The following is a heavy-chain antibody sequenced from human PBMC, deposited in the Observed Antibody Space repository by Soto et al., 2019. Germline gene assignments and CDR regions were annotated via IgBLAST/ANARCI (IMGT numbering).Heavy chain of an antibody. CDR3: AREGGSYFPGHYDY. V-gene: IGHV1-2*04. CDR2: INPNSGGT. J-gene: IGHJ4*02. Sequence: QVQLVQSGAEVKKPGASVKVSCMASGYTFTGYYMHWVRQAPGQGLEWMGWINPNSGGTNYAQKFQGWVTMTRDTSISTADMELSRLRSDDTAVYYCAREGGSYFPGHYDYWGQGTLVTVSS. D-gene: IGHD1-26*01. CDR1: GYTFTGYY.